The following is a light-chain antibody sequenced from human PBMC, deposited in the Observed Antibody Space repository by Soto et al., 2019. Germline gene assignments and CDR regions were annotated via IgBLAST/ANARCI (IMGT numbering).Light chain of an antibody. Sequence: EIAMTHSPATLSVSPGERATLSCRASQSISSNLAWYQQKPGQAPRLLIYDVSTRATGIPARFSGSGSGTEFTLTISSLLSEDFAVYYCQQYNNWPLTFGGGTKVDVK. CDR2: DVS. CDR1: QSISSN. CDR3: QQYNNWPLT. V-gene: IGKV3-15*01. J-gene: IGKJ4*01.